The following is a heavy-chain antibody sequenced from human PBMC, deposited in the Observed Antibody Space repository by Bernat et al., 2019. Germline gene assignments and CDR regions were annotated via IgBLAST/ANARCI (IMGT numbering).Heavy chain of an antibody. Sequence: EVQLVESGGGLVKPGGSLRLSCAASGFTFSSYSMNWVRQAPGKGLEWVSSISSSSSYIYYAASVKGRFTISRDNAKNSLYLQMNSLRAEDTAVYYCARAGYSGYDFPNSQGPPYYFDYWGQGTLVTVSS. D-gene: IGHD5-12*01. CDR3: ARAGYSGYDFPNSQGPPYYFDY. J-gene: IGHJ4*02. V-gene: IGHV3-21*01. CDR2: ISSSSSYI. CDR1: GFTFSSYS.